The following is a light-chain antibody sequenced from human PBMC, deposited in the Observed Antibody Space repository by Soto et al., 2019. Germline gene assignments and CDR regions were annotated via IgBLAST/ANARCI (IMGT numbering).Light chain of an antibody. V-gene: IGLV1-40*01. J-gene: IGLJ3*02. Sequence: QSVLTQPPSVSGAPGQRVTISCTGSSSNIGAGYDVHWYQQLPGTAPKLLIYGNNNRPSGVPDRFSGSKSGTSATLAITGLQAEDEADYYCQSYDSSLVWVFGGGTKVTVL. CDR2: GNN. CDR3: QSYDSSLVWV. CDR1: SSNIGAGYD.